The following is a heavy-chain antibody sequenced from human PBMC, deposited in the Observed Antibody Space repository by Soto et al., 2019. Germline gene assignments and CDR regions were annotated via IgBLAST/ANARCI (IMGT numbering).Heavy chain of an antibody. CDR2: ISYDGSNK. CDR3: AKDHPDYGDYRVWRYGMDV. V-gene: IGHV3-30*18. J-gene: IGHJ6*02. Sequence: GGSLRLSCAASGFTFSSYGMHWVRQAPGKGLEWVAVISYDGSNKYYADSVKGRFTISRDNSKNTLYLQMNSLRAEDTAVYYCAKDHPDYGDYRVWRYGMDVWGQGTTVTVSS. D-gene: IGHD4-17*01. CDR1: GFTFSSYG.